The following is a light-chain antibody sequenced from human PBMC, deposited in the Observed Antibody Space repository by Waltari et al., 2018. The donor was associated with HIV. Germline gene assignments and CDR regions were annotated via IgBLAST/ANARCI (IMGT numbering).Light chain of an antibody. V-gene: IGKV1-6*01. CDR2: AAS. CDR1: QGIGND. J-gene: IGKJ3*01. CDR3: LQDGSFPLT. Sequence: AIQMTQSPSSLSASVGDRVTITCRASQGIGNDLGWYQQKSGRAPKVLIYAASTLQSGVPSRFSDSRSGTDFTLTISSLQPEDSATYYCLQDGSFPLTFGPGTKVDV.